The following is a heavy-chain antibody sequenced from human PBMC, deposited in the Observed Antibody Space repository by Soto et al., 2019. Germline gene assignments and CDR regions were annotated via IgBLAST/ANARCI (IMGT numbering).Heavy chain of an antibody. D-gene: IGHD1-26*01. CDR1: GFTFRDYG. Sequence: PGGPLRLSLVGSGFTFRDYGMHGVRQPPGKGLEWVELISDDGDKRYYTDSVRGRLIISRDNSKDTLYLQMNSLRPDDTAVYFCAKARVRIVGAYSFDYWGQGTPVTVSS. CDR3: AKARVRIVGAYSFDY. V-gene: IGHV3-30*18. J-gene: IGHJ4*02. CDR2: ISDDGDKR.